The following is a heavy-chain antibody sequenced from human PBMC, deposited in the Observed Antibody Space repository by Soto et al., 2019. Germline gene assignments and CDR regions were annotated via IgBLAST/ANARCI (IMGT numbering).Heavy chain of an antibody. J-gene: IGHJ6*02. CDR1: GFTFSSYA. D-gene: IGHD3-10*01. CDR2: ISYDGSNK. V-gene: IGHV3-30-3*01. Sequence: GGSLRLSCAASGFTFSSYAMHWVRQAPGKGLEWVAVISYDGSNKYYADSVKGRFTISRDNSKNTLYLQMNSLRAEDTAVYYCARVLVRGVIRAPGYYGMDVWGQGTTVTVS. CDR3: ARVLVRGVIRAPGYYGMDV.